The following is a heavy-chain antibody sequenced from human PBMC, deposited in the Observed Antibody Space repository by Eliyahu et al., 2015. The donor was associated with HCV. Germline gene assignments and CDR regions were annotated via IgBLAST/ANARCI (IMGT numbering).Heavy chain of an antibody. CDR3: ARARGPNY. V-gene: IGHV3-7*01. CDR1: GLSFSNFW. D-gene: IGHD3-16*01. Sequence: EVQLVESGGGLVQPGGSLRLSCAASGLSFSNFWMTWVRQSPGKGLEWVANINQDGSEKYYVDSVKGRFTISRDNAKNSVYLQLNSLRAEDTAVYYCARARGPNYWGQGTLVTVSS. J-gene: IGHJ4*02. CDR2: INQDGSEK.